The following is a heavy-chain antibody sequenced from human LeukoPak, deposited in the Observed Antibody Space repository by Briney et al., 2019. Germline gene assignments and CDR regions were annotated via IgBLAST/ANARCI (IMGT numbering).Heavy chain of an antibody. CDR2: IYYSGST. Sequence: PSETLSLTCAVSGGSISSGGYSWSWIRQPPGKGLEWIGYIYYSGSTYYNPSLKSRVTISVDTSKNQFSLKLSSVTAADTAVYYCARVTVTHAVVDYWGQGTLVTVSS. CDR3: ARVTVTHAVVDY. V-gene: IGHV4-30-4*07. CDR1: GGSISSGGYS. J-gene: IGHJ4*02. D-gene: IGHD4-17*01.